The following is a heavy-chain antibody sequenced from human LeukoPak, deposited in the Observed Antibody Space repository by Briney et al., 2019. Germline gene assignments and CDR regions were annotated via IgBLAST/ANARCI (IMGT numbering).Heavy chain of an antibody. V-gene: IGHV3-74*01. J-gene: IGHJ4*02. Sequence: PGGSLRLSCAASGFIFNNYWMHWVRQTPGEGPLWLSRINGDGSSTSYTHSVQGRFIISRDNAKNTLYLQMNSLRAEDTAVYYCTRQWHTPSDYWGQGTQVTVSS. CDR1: GFIFNNYW. D-gene: IGHD6-19*01. CDR3: TRQWHTPSDY. CDR2: INGDGSST.